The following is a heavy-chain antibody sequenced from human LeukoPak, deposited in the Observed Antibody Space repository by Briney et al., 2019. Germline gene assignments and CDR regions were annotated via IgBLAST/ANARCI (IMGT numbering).Heavy chain of an antibody. V-gene: IGHV4-59*08. CDR1: GGSISSYY. D-gene: IGHD3-3*01. CDR2: IYYSGST. J-gene: IGHJ4*02. Sequence: PSETLSLTCTVSGGSISSYYWSWIRQPPGKGLEWIGYIYYSGSTNYNPSLKSRVTISVDTSNHQSSLKLSSVTAPDTAVYYCARHAHSDFWSGYYGGFDYWGQGTLVTVSS. CDR3: ARHAHSDFWSGYYGGFDY.